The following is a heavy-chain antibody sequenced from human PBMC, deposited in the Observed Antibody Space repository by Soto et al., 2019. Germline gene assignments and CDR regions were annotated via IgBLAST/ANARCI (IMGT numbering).Heavy chain of an antibody. Sequence: EVQVVESGGGLVKPGGSLRLSCEASGFSVSSYYMSWFRQAPGKGLEWVSVIYRGGDIYYADSVQGRFTTSRDISRNSLDLQMNSLRVEDTAVYYCARDRRDGDTIWGQGAVVTVSS. CDR1: GFSVSSYY. CDR3: ARDRRDGDTI. D-gene: IGHD3-3*01. CDR2: IYRGGDI. J-gene: IGHJ4*02. V-gene: IGHV3-66*01.